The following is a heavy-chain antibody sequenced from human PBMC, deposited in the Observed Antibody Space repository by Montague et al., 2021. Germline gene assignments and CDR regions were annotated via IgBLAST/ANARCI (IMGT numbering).Heavy chain of an antibody. J-gene: IGHJ4*02. V-gene: IGHV3-48*02. Sequence: SMRLSCAASGFTFSSFGMNWVRQAPGKGLEWVSYITSSSSTKDYADSVKGRFTVSRDNAKNSLYLQMNSLRDEDTAVYYCARGRGYSQGYWGQGTLVTVSP. CDR3: ARGRGYSQGY. D-gene: IGHD5-18*01. CDR2: ITSSSSTK. CDR1: GFTFSSFG.